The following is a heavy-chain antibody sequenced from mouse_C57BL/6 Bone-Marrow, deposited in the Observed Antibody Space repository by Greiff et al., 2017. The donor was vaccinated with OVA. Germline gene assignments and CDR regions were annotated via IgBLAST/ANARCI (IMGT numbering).Heavy chain of an antibody. J-gene: IGHJ2*01. CDR1: GFNIKDDY. CDR3: TTTNWDYFDY. V-gene: IGHV14-4*01. D-gene: IGHD4-1*01. Sequence: VQLKQSGAELVRPGASVKLSCTASGFNIKDDYMHWVKQRPEQGLEWIGWIDPENGDTEYASKFQGKATITADTSSNTAYLQLSSLTSEDTAVYYCTTTNWDYFDYWGQGTTLTVSS. CDR2: IDPENGDT.